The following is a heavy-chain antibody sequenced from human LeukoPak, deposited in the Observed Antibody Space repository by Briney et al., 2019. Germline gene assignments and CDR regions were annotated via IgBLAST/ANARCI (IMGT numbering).Heavy chain of an antibody. CDR2: ISRVIAYI. V-gene: IGHV3-21*01. Sequence: GGSLRLSCAASEFSFSSYTMNWVRQAPGKGREWVSYISRVIAYIYYADSVKGRFTISRDNARNPLFLQMHSLRAEDTAVYYCTRSPQYCGSDCYSDYWGQGTLVTVSS. D-gene: IGHD2-21*02. CDR1: EFSFSSYT. J-gene: IGHJ4*02. CDR3: TRSPQYCGSDCYSDY.